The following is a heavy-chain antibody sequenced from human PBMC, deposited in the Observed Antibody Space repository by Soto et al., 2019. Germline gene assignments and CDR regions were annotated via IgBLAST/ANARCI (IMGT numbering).Heavy chain of an antibody. Sequence: QVQLQESGPGLVKPSETLSLTCTVSGGSVSSGSYYWSWIQQPPGKGLEWIGYIYYSGSTNYNPSLKSRVTISVDTSKNQFSLKLSSVTAADTAVYYCARELDYDFWSGPTGYFDYWGQGTLVTVSS. CDR3: ARELDYDFWSGPTGYFDY. J-gene: IGHJ4*02. V-gene: IGHV4-61*01. CDR1: GGSVSSGSYY. CDR2: IYYSGST. D-gene: IGHD3-3*01.